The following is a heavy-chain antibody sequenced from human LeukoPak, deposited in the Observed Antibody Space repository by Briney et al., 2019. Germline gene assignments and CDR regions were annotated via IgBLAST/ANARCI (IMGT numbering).Heavy chain of an antibody. CDR1: GFTFSSYS. CDR2: ISSSSSTI. Sequence: PGGSLRLSCAASGFTFSSYSMNWVRQAPGKGLEWVSYISSSSSTIYYADSVKGRFTISRDNAKNSLYLQMNSLRAEDTAVYYCARDSSSSHIDTSSFDYWGQGTLVTVSS. CDR3: ARDSSSSHIDTSSFDY. D-gene: IGHD6-6*01. V-gene: IGHV3-48*04. J-gene: IGHJ4*02.